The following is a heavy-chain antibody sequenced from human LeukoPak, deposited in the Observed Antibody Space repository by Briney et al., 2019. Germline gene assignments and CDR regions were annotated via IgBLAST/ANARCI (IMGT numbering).Heavy chain of an antibody. D-gene: IGHD2-2*01. V-gene: IGHV4-34*01. Sequence: PSETLSLTCAVYGGSFSGYYWSWIRQPPGKGLEWIGEINHSGSTNYNPSLKSRVTISVDTSKNQFSLKLSSVTAADTAAYYCARYCSSTSCYLDAFDIWGQGTMVTVSS. CDR1: GGSFSGYY. CDR2: INHSGST. J-gene: IGHJ3*02. CDR3: ARYCSSTSCYLDAFDI.